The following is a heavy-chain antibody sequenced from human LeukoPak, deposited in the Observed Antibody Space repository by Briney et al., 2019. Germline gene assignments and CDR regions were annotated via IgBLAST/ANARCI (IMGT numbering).Heavy chain of an antibody. J-gene: IGHJ4*02. CDR3: AREDIITTSFDY. Sequence: GGSLRLSCAASGLTFSSYWMSWVRQAPGKGLEWVANIKQDGSEKYYVDSVKGRFTISRDNAKNSLYLQMNSLRAEDTAVYYCAREDIITTSFDYWGQGTLVTVSS. CDR2: IKQDGSEK. V-gene: IGHV3-7*01. D-gene: IGHD3-22*01. CDR1: GLTFSSYW.